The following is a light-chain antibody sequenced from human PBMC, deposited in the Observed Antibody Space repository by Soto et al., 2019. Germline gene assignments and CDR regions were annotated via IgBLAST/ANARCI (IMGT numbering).Light chain of an antibody. J-gene: IGKJ3*01. V-gene: IGKV3-20*01. CDR3: QQYGSSLFT. CDR2: GAS. Sequence: VLTQSPGTLSLSRGERATLSCRASERIYSAYLGWYQQKPGQAPRLLIYGASSRATGIPDRFSGSGSGTDFTLTISRLEPEDFAVYYCQQYGSSLFTFGPGTKVDIK. CDR1: ERIYSAY.